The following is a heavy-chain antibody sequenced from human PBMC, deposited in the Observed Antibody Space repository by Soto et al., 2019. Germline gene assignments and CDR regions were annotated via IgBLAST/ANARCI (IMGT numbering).Heavy chain of an antibody. D-gene: IGHD4-17*01. J-gene: IGHJ5*02. CDR3: AREPAYYGDRVRWFDP. Sequence: SETLSLTCTVSGGSISSGGYYWSWIRQHPGRGLEWIGYIYYSGSTYYNPSLKSRVTISVDTSKNQFSLKLSSVTAADTAVYYCAREPAYYGDRVRWFDPWGQGTLVTVSS. CDR1: GGSISSGGYY. V-gene: IGHV4-31*03. CDR2: IYYSGST.